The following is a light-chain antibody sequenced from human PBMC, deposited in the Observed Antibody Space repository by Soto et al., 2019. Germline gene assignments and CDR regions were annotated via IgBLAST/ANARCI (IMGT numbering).Light chain of an antibody. V-gene: IGKV3-11*01. J-gene: IGKJ5*01. CDR3: QQRSNWPPVFT. Sequence: EMVMTQSPATLSVSPGERATLSCRASQSVSSYLAWYQQKPGQAPRLLIYDASNRATGIPARFSGSGSGTDFTLTVSSLEPEDFAVYYCQQRSNWPPVFTFGQGTRLEIK. CDR1: QSVSSY. CDR2: DAS.